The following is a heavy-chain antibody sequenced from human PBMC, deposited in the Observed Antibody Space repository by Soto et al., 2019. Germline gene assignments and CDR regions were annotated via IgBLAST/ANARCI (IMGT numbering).Heavy chain of an antibody. Sequence: PGGSLRLSCTSSTISINVHGIQWVRQAPAKGLEWVAFISNDGRVQYYADSVKGRFTISRDYSKNTVDLQMNSLRNEETAVYYCARDIWSGDYKWFDSWGPGTLVTV. V-gene: IGHV3-30*03. CDR1: TISINVHG. CDR2: ISNDGRVQ. D-gene: IGHD3-3*01. CDR3: ARDIWSGDYKWFDS. J-gene: IGHJ5*01.